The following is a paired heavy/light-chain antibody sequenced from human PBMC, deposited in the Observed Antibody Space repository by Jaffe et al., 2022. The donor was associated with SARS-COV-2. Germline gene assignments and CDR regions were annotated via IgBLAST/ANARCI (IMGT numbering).Heavy chain of an antibody. CDR2: IHTRGSM. J-gene: IGHJ3*02. Sequence: QVQLQESGPGLVKPSQTLSLTCTVSGGSISSGSYFWSWLRQPAGKRLEWIGRIHTRGSMNYNPSLRSRVTISKDASKNHLSLNFTSVTAADTAVYFCARGINSFGEPHDAFDIWGLGTMVTVSS. D-gene: IGHD5-18*01. CDR3: ARGINSFGEPHDAFDI. V-gene: IGHV4-61*02. CDR1: GGSISSGSYF.
Light chain of an antibody. J-gene: IGKJ1*01. CDR2: KTS. V-gene: IGKV1-5*03. CDR3: QQYHTYPWT. CDR1: QSISSW. Sequence: DIQMTQSPSTLSASVGDRVTITCRASQSISSWLAWYLQRPGKAPELLIYKTSTLQSGVPSRFSGSGSQTEFTLSISSLQPDDFATYYCQQYHTYPWTFGQGTKVEMK.